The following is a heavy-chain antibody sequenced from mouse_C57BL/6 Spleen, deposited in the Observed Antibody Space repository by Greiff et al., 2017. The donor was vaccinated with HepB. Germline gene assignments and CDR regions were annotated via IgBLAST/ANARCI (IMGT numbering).Heavy chain of an antibody. Sequence: QVQLKQPGAELVMPGASVKLSCKASGYTFTSYWMHWVKQRPGQGLEWIGEIDPSDSYTNYNQKFKGKSTLTVDKSSSTAYMQLSSLTSEDSAVYYCALYYGSSPVWGTGTTVTVSS. CDR3: ALYYGSSPV. CDR2: IDPSDSYT. D-gene: IGHD1-1*01. CDR1: GYTFTSYW. V-gene: IGHV1-69*01. J-gene: IGHJ1*03.